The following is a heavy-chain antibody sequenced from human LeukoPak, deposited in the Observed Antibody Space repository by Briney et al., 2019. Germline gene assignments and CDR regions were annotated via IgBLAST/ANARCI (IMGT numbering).Heavy chain of an antibody. Sequence: GGSLRLSCAASGFTVGSNYMSWVRQAPGKGLEWVSAISGSGGSTYYADSVKGRFTISRDNSKNTLYLQMNSLRAEDTAVYYCARGIVVVPAARYYGMDVWGQGTTVTVSS. J-gene: IGHJ6*02. D-gene: IGHD2-2*01. CDR3: ARGIVVVPAARYYGMDV. CDR1: GFTVGSNY. CDR2: ISGSGGST. V-gene: IGHV3-53*01.